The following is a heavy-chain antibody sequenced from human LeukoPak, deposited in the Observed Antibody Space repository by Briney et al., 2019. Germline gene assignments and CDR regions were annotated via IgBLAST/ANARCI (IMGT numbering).Heavy chain of an antibody. D-gene: IGHD5-24*01. CDR2: MYASGST. Sequence: SETLSLTSTVSGGSISNYYWSWIRQPAGEGLEWIGRMYASGSTSYNPSLKSRVTMSGDTSKNQFSLKLSSVTAADTAVYYCAASTEGLQVDYWGQGTLVTVSS. V-gene: IGHV4-4*07. CDR1: GGSISNYY. J-gene: IGHJ4*02. CDR3: AASTEGLQVDY.